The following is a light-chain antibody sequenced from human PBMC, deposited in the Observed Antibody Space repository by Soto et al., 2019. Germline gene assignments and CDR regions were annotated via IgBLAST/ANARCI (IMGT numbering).Light chain of an antibody. CDR3: NSYTNSGTYI. V-gene: IGLV2-14*03. CDR1: SSDVGSYNF. J-gene: IGLJ1*01. CDR2: DVN. Sequence: QSALTQPASVSGSPGQSITISCTGTSSDVGSYNFVSWYQHHPVKVPKLIIFDVNNRPSGISNRFSGSESDNTASLTISGLQAEDEADYYCNSYTNSGTYILGTGTKLTVL.